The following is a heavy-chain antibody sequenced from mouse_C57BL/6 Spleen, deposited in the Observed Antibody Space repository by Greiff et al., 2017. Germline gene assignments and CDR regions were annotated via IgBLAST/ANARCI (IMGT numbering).Heavy chain of an antibody. Sequence: QVQLKESGAELVRPGASVTLSCKASGYTFTDYEMHWVKQTPVHGLEWIGAIDPETGGTAYNQKFKGKAILTADKSSSTAYMELRSLTSEDSAVYYCTKITTVVATKQDFDYWGQGTTLTVSS. V-gene: IGHV1-15*01. D-gene: IGHD1-1*01. CDR2: IDPETGGT. J-gene: IGHJ2*01. CDR3: TKITTVVATKQDFDY. CDR1: GYTFTDYE.